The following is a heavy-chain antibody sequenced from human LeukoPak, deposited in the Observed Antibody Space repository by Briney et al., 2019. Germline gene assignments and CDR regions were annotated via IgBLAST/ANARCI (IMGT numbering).Heavy chain of an antibody. CDR3: AREGGPYRPLDY. Sequence: SETLSLTCGVSGGSITNTNYWTWVRQPPGKGLEWIGEVNLQGSTNYNPSLMGRVPISVDTSENHISLQLTSVTAADTAVYYCAREGGPYRPLDYSGQGALVTVSS. V-gene: IGHV4-4*02. CDR2: VNLQGST. CDR1: GGSITNTNY. J-gene: IGHJ4*02.